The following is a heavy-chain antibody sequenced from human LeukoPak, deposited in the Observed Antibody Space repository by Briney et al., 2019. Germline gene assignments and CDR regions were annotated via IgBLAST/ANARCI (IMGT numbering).Heavy chain of an antibody. V-gene: IGHV3-64D*06. D-gene: IGHD2-2*01. J-gene: IGHJ4*02. Sequence: PGGSLRLSCSASGFTFSSYAMHCVRQAPGKGVEYVSAISSKGGSTYYADSVKGRFTISRDNSKNTMYLQMSSLRAEDTAVYYCVKDGGGDIVVVPAAMGINYFDYWGQGTLVTVSS. CDR1: GFTFSSYA. CDR2: ISSKGGST. CDR3: VKDGGGDIVVVPAAMGINYFDY.